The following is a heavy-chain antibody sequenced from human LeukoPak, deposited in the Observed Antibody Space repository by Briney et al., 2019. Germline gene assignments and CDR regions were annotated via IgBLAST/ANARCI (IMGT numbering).Heavy chain of an antibody. Sequence: GGSLRLSCAASGFTFSSYGMHWVRQAPGKGLEWVSYISSSSSTIYYADSVKGRFTISRDNAKNSLYLQMNSLRAEDTAVYYCARGGYVDFDYWGQGTLVTVSS. CDR2: ISSSSSTI. J-gene: IGHJ4*02. CDR3: ARGGYVDFDY. D-gene: IGHD5-12*01. CDR1: GFTFSSYG. V-gene: IGHV3-48*01.